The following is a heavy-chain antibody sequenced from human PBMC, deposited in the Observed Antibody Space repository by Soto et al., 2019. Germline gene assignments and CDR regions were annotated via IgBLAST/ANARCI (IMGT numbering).Heavy chain of an antibody. Sequence: QVQLVQSGSEVEKPGASVKLSCKASGYTFTDHSLSWVRLAPGHGLEWMGWISTSRGKTNYAQKFRDRLTLTTDTSTSTAYMELKSLRSDDTAVYYCARYRTNFLDYWGQGILVTVSS. CDR2: ISTSRGKT. D-gene: IGHD2-8*01. CDR3: ARYRTNFLDY. CDR1: GYTFTDHS. J-gene: IGHJ4*02. V-gene: IGHV1-18*01.